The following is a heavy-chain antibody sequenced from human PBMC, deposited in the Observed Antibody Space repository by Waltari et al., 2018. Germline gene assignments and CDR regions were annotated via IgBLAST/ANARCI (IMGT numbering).Heavy chain of an antibody. CDR2: IYHSGST. CDR1: GYSISSGYY. V-gene: IGHV4-38-2*01. CDR3: ARRRTVDGRFDY. D-gene: IGHD6-19*01. Sequence: QVQLQESGPGLVKPSETLSLTCAVSGYSISSGYYWGWIRQPPGKGLEWIGSIYHSGSTYYNPSLKSRGTISVDTSKNQFSLKLSSVTAADTAVYYCARRRTVDGRFDYWGQGTLVTVSS. J-gene: IGHJ4*02.